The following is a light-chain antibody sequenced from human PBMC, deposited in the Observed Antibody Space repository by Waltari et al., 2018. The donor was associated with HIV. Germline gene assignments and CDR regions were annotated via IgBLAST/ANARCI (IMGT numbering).Light chain of an antibody. Sequence: QSVLPQPPSVSGAPARRVTISRTGRSSNIGAGYDVTSYQQLPGPAPKLLIYANNNRASGVPDRFSGSKFGPSASLAITGLQAEDEANYYCQSYDSGLSGSVFGGGTKLTVL. CDR2: ANN. J-gene: IGLJ2*01. V-gene: IGLV1-40*01. CDR1: SSNIGAGYD. CDR3: QSYDSGLSGSV.